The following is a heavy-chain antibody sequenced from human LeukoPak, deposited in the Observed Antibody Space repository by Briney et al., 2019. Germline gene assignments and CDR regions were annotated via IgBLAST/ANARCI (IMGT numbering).Heavy chain of an antibody. D-gene: IGHD3-9*01. CDR2: VYHTGIT. CDR3: ARHGILTDHSVRY. V-gene: IGHV4-39*01. CDR1: GGSITSNSFY. J-gene: IGHJ4*02. Sequence: SETLSLTCSVSGGSITSNSFYWGWFRQPPGKGLEWIGTVYHTGITQYNPSLMCRISVAVGTAKNNFPLRLNSVTANDTAVYYCARHGILTDHSVRYWGQGILVTVSS.